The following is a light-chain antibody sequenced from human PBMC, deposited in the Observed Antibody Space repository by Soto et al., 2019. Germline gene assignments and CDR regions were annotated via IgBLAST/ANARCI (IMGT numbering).Light chain of an antibody. CDR1: QIVSSTY. CDR3: PQYCVPPPNS. V-gene: IGKV3-20*01. CDR2: GAS. Sequence: EIVLTQSPGTLSLSPGERATLSCRASQIVSSTYLAWFQQKPGQAPRLLIYGASTRATGIPDRFSGSGSGTGSTLTISGLETEVFALYYCPQYCVPPPNSFGGGTKVEV. J-gene: IGKJ4*01.